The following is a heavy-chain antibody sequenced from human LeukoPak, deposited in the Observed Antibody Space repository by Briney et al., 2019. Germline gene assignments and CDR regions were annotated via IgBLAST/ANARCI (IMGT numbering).Heavy chain of an antibody. D-gene: IGHD2-15*01. CDR2: INHSGST. CDR3: ARGKVVVAATLKWFDP. V-gene: IGHV4-34*01. Sequence: SETLSLTCAVYGGSFSGYYWSWIRQPPGKGLEWIGEINHSGSTNYNPSLKSRVTISVDTSKNQFSLKLGSVTAADTAVYYCARGKVVVAATLKWFDPWGQGTLVTVSS. J-gene: IGHJ5*02. CDR1: GGSFSGYY.